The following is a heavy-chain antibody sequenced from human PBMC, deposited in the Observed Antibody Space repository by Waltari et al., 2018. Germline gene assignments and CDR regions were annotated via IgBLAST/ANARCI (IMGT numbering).Heavy chain of an antibody. CDR2: MNANSGHT. CDR1: GYIFTSYD. CDR3: ARPQTISTSWLAS. D-gene: IGHD2-2*01. V-gene: IGHV1-8*02. Sequence: QVQLVQSGAEVKKPGASVKVSCKASGYIFTSYDLNWVRQATGQGLEWMGWMNANSGHTGYAQTFQGRITLTMNTSISTAYMELSSLRSDDTAVYYCARPQTISTSWLASWGQGTLVTVSS. J-gene: IGHJ5*01.